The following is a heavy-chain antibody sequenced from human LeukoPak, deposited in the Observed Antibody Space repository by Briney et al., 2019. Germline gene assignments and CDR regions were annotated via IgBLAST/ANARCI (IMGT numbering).Heavy chain of an antibody. J-gene: IGHJ4*02. V-gene: IGHV3-53*01. D-gene: IGHD3-9*01. CDR3: ASGHYDILTGYLDY. CDR1: GFTVSSNY. CDR2: IYSGGST. Sequence: YPGRSLRLSCAASGFTVSSNYMSWVRQAPGKGLEWVSVIYSGGSTYYADSVKGRFTISRDNSKNTLYLQMNSLRAEDTAVYYCASGHYDILTGYLDYWGQGTLVTVSS.